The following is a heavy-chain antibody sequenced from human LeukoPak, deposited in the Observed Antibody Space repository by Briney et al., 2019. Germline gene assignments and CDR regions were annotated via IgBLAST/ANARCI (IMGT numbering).Heavy chain of an antibody. Sequence: GGSLRLSCAASGFTFTSYWMHWVRQVRGKGLVWVSRITSDGSSTSYAGSVKGRFTISRDNAKNTLYLQMNSLRPEDTAVYYCASGDGHGFDIWGQGTMVTVSS. CDR1: GFTFTSYW. V-gene: IGHV3-74*01. CDR3: ASGDGHGFDI. CDR2: ITSDGSST. J-gene: IGHJ3*02. D-gene: IGHD5-24*01.